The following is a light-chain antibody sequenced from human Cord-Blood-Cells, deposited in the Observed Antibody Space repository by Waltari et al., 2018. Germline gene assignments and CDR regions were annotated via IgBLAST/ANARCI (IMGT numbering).Light chain of an antibody. CDR1: NLGDKY. Sequence: SYELTQPPSVYVSPGQTASITCSGDNLGDKYACWYQQKPGQSPVLVIYQDSKRPSGIPERFSGSNSGNTATLTISGTQAMDEADYYCQAWDSSTWVFGGGTKLTVL. CDR3: QAWDSSTWV. CDR2: QDS. V-gene: IGLV3-1*01. J-gene: IGLJ3*02.